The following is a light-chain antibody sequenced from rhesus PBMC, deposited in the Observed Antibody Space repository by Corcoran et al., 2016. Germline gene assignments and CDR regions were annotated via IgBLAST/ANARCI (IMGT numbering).Light chain of an antibody. CDR1: QGIRSW. V-gene: IGKV1-22*01. CDR2: KAS. CDR3: QQYSSRPWT. Sequence: DIQMTQSPSSLSASVGDTVTITCRASQGIRSWLAWYQQKPGKALKLLFYKASSLQSGVPSRVSGSGSGTDFTITLSSLQSEDFATYYCQQYSSRPWTFGQGTKVEIK. J-gene: IGKJ1*01.